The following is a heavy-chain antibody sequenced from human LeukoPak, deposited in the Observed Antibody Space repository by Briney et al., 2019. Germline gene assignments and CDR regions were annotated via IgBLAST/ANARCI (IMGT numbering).Heavy chain of an antibody. J-gene: IGHJ6*03. V-gene: IGHV4-39*01. D-gene: IGHD2-2*01. CDR3: ARGCSSTSCYPNYYYYYMDV. Sequence: SETLSLTCTVSGVSISSNTYYCGWIRQPPGKGLEWIGRIYYSGSTYYNPSLKSRVTISVDTSKNQYSLKLSSVTAADTAVYYCARGCSSTSCYPNYYYYYMDVWGKGTTVTVSS. CDR2: IYYSGST. CDR1: GVSISSNTYY.